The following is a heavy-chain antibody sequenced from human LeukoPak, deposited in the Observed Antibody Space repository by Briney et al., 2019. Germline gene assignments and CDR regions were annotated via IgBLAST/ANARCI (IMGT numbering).Heavy chain of an antibody. CDR1: GFTFSRYS. Sequence: GGSLRLSCAASGFTFSRYSMNWVRQAPGKGLEWVSYISNRISTIYYADSVKGRFTISRDNAKNSLYLQMNSLRDEDTAVYYCARDVDYYRSGNDYWGQGTLVTVSS. J-gene: IGHJ4*02. V-gene: IGHV3-48*02. CDR2: ISNRISTI. D-gene: IGHD3-10*01. CDR3: ARDVDYYRSGNDY.